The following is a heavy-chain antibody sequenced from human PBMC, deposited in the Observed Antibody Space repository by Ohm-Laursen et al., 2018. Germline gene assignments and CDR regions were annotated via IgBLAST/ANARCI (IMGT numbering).Heavy chain of an antibody. CDR2: IYSDGSNT. CDR1: GFTFSSYW. J-gene: IGHJ4*02. CDR3: ARVLPGGSRLFDN. V-gene: IGHV3-74*01. D-gene: IGHD7-27*01. Sequence: GSLRLSCAASGFTFSSYWMHWVRQAPEKGLEWVSRIYSDGSNTNYADSVKGRFTISRDNAKNTLYLQMNSLRAEDTAVYYCARVLPGGSRLFDNWGQGTLVTVSS.